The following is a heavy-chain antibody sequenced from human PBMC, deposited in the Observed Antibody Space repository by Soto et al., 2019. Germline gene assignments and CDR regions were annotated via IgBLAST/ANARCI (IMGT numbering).Heavy chain of an antibody. J-gene: IGHJ2*01. V-gene: IGHV4-39*01. D-gene: IGHD2-15*01. CDR2: TYFGVNS. CDR1: GGSFSSNSHF. CDR3: ARSETGGNPHLYFDL. Sequence: QLQESGPGLAQPSETLSLTCTVSGGSFSSNSHFWAWIRQPPGKGLEWIGSTYFGVNSRYNPSPESRFTLSVDTSKNQFSLKVNSVTAADTAIFYCARSETGGNPHLYFDLWGRGTLVTVSS.